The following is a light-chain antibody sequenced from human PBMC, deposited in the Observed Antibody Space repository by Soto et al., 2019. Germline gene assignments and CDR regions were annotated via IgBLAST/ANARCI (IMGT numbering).Light chain of an antibody. CDR2: GVS. Sequence: EIVLTQSPGTLSLSPGERATLPCRASQSVSSNYLAWFQQRPGQPPRLIIYGVSTRATGTPDRFSASGSGTDFTLTINRLEREDFAVYYCQQYGGSPWTFGQGTKLEIK. CDR3: QQYGGSPWT. CDR1: QSVSSNY. V-gene: IGKV3-20*01. J-gene: IGKJ1*01.